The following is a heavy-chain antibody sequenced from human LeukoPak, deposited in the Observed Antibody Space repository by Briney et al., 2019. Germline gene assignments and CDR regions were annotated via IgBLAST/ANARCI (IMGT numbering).Heavy chain of an antibody. CDR3: AKELKPMIVVADLFDY. V-gene: IGHV3-30*18. CDR1: GFSFSTYG. CDR2: ISYDGSNK. D-gene: IGHD3-22*01. J-gene: IGHJ4*02. Sequence: GSLRLSCAAPGFSFSTYGMHWVRQTPGKGLDWVALISYDGSNKYYADSVKGRFTISRDNSKNTLYLQMNSLRPEDTAVYYCAKELKPMIVVADLFDYWGQGTLVTVSS.